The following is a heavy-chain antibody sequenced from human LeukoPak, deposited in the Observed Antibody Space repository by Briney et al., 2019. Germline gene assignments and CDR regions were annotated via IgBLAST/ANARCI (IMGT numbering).Heavy chain of an antibody. CDR1: GGSFSGYY. D-gene: IGHD3-3*01. CDR2: INHSGST. V-gene: IGHV4-34*01. CDR3: ARDLWAFYDFWSGYPRYFDY. J-gene: IGHJ4*02. Sequence: SETLSLTCAVYGGSFSGYYWSWIRQPPGKGLEWIGEINHSGSTNYNPSLKSRVTISVDTSKNQFSLKLSSVTAADTAVYYCARDLWAFYDFWSGYPRYFDYWGQGTLVTVSS.